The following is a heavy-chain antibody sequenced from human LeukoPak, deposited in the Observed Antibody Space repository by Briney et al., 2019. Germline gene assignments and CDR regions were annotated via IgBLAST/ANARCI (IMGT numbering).Heavy chain of an antibody. V-gene: IGHV3-21*01. CDR3: ARGRDGYDGDY. Sequence: GGSLRLSCAASGFTFSSYSMNWVRLAPGKGLEWVSSISSSSSYIYYADSVKGRFTISRDNAKNSLYLQMSSLRAEDTAVYYCARGRDGYDGDYWGQGTLVTVSS. D-gene: IGHD5-24*01. CDR2: ISSSSSYI. J-gene: IGHJ4*02. CDR1: GFTFSSYS.